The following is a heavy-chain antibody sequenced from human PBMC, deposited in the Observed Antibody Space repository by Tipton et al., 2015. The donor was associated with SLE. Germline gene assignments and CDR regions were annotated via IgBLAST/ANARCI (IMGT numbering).Heavy chain of an antibody. J-gene: IGHJ4*02. CDR3: ARGMRSRVFDY. Sequence: TLSLTCTVSGGSISSSSYYWGWIRQPPGKGLEWIGSIYYSGSTYYNPSLKSRVTISVDTSKNQFSLKLSSVTAADTAVYYCARGMRSRVFDYWGQGTLVTVSS. CDR1: GGSISSSSYY. CDR2: IYYSGST. V-gene: IGHV4-39*07. D-gene: IGHD2-8*01.